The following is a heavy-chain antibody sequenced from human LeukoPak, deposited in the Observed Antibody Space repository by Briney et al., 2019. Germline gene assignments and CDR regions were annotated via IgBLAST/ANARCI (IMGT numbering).Heavy chain of an antibody. CDR2: ISGSGGST. J-gene: IGHJ4*02. V-gene: IGHV3-23*01. Sequence: GGSLRLSCAASGFTFSSYAMSWVRQAPGKGLEWVSAISGSGGSTYYADSVKGRFTISRDNSKNTLYLQMNSLRAEDTAVYYCAKDTTADDFWSGYYSYWGQGTLVTVSS. CDR1: GFTFSSYA. CDR3: AKDTTADDFWSGYYSY. D-gene: IGHD3-3*01.